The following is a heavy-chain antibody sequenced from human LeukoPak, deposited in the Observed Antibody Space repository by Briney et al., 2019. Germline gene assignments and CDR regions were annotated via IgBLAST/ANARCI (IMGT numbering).Heavy chain of an antibody. CDR3: ARAGGFFSPFGH. V-gene: IGHV4-31*03. Sequence: SETLSLTCTVSGGSISSGGYYWSWIRQHPGKGLEWIGYIYYSGSTYYNPSLKSRVTISVDTSKNQFSLKLSSVTAADTAVYYCARAGGFFSPFGHWGQGTLVTVSS. D-gene: IGHD3/OR15-3a*01. CDR1: GGSISSGGYY. J-gene: IGHJ4*02. CDR2: IYYSGST.